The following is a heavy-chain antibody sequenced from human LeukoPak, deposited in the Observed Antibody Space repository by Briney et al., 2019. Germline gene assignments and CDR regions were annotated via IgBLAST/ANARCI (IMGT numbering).Heavy chain of an antibody. Sequence: GGSLRLSCAASGFTFSSYAMHWVRQAPGKGLEWVAVIFYDGSTKHYADSVKGRFTISRDNSKNTVYLQMDSLRAEDTALYYCARDQAFYFSYADYWGQGTLVTVSS. CDR3: ARDQAFYFSYADY. V-gene: IGHV3-30*04. CDR2: IFYDGSTK. D-gene: IGHD2-2*01. CDR1: GFTFSSYA. J-gene: IGHJ4*02.